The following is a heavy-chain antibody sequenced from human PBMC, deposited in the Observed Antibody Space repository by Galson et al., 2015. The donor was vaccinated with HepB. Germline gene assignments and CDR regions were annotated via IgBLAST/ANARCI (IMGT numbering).Heavy chain of an antibody. D-gene: IGHD6-19*01. Sequence: SLRLSCAASRFSVSDYSINWVRQAPGKGLEWVAYIAYGSSTTSYADSVKGRFTVSRDKAKNSLYLQMNNLRAEDTAVYYCARESDGSGWIDYWGQGSVVTVSS. CDR3: ARESDGSGWIDY. CDR1: RFSVSDYS. J-gene: IGHJ4*02. V-gene: IGHV3-48*01. CDR2: IAYGSSTT.